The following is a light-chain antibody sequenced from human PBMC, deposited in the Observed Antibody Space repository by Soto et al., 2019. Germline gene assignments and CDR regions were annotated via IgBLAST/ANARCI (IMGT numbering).Light chain of an antibody. J-gene: IGLJ1*01. CDR3: SSHGGNSPYV. Sequence: QSALTQPPSASGSPGQSVAISCTGTTSDIGGYHYVSWYQQHPGKAPKLMIYEVNKRPSGVPDRFSGSKSGNTASLTVSGLQAEDEADYYCSSHGGNSPYVFGTGTKLTVL. CDR2: EVN. V-gene: IGLV2-8*01. CDR1: TSDIGGYHY.